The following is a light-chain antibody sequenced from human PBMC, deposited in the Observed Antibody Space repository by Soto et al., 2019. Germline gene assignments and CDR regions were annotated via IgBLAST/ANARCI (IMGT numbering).Light chain of an antibody. Sequence: VEISQSPSCLSVAVGNRVTITCRASQSLNRWLAWYQQKPGKAPKLLIYAASTLQSGVPSRFSGSGSGTEFTLTISSLQPEDFATYYCQQLNSYPAITFGQGTRLEIK. CDR1: QSLNRW. V-gene: IGKV1-9*01. CDR3: QQLNSYPAIT. J-gene: IGKJ5*01. CDR2: AAS.